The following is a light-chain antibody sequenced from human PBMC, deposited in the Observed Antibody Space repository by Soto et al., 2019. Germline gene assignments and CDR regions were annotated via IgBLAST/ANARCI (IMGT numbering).Light chain of an antibody. V-gene: IGKV1-39*01. CDR1: QSIARH. CDR3: QQSHNAPLT. Sequence: DIQMIQSPSSLSASVGDRVTIYCRASQSIARHLNWYRQKPGATPKLLIYTASTLQSDVPSRFSASGSERDFTLTISDLQPEDFAIYYCQQSHNAPLTFGGGTKLEIK. CDR2: TAS. J-gene: IGKJ4*01.